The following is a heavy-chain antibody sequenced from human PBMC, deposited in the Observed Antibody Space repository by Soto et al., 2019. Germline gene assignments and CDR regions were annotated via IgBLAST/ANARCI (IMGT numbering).Heavy chain of an antibody. J-gene: IGHJ3*02. CDR1: GFTFSSYS. CDR3: AKVKKRDYDAFDI. V-gene: IGHV3-23*01. CDR2: FSGSGGSI. D-gene: IGHD4-17*01. Sequence: PGGSLRLSCAASGFTFSSYSMNWVRQAPGKGLEWVSSFSGSGGSIFYAASLKGRFSISRDNSKNTLYLLMNSLRSEDMAVYYCAKVKKRDYDAFDIWGQGTMVTVSS.